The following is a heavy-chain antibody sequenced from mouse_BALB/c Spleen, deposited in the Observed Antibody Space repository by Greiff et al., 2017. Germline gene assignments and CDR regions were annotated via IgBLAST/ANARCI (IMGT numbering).Heavy chain of an antibody. CDR2: IWAGGST. D-gene: IGHD1-1*01. J-gene: IGHJ2*01. CDR1: GFSLTSYG. Sequence: VQVVESGPGLVAPSQSLSITCTVSGFSLTSYGVHWVRQPPGKGLEWLGVIWAGGSTNYNSALMSRLSISKDNSKSQVFLKMNSLQTDDTAMYYCARDDYYGSSPSFDYWGQGTTLTVSS. CDR3: ARDDYYGSSPSFDY. V-gene: IGHV2-9*02.